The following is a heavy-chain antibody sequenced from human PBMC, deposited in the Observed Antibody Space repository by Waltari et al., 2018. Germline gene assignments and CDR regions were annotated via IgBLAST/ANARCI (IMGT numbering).Heavy chain of an antibody. V-gene: IGHV3-49*04. J-gene: IGHJ4*02. D-gene: IGHD3-10*01. CDR1: GFTFGDYA. CDR2: IRSKAYGGTT. CDR3: TRDRVLLSY. Sequence: EVQLVESGGGLVQPGRSLRLSCTASGFTFGDYAMSWVRQAPGKGLEWVGCIRSKAYGGTTEYAASVKGRFTISRDDSKSIAYLQMNSLKTEDTAVYYCTRDRVLLSYWGQGTLVTVSS.